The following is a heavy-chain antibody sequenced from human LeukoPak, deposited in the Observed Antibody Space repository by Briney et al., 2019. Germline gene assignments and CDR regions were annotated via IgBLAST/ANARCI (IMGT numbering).Heavy chain of an antibody. CDR3: ARGTDIAVAGVDY. Sequence: ASVKVSCKSSGHTFTGYYMHWVRQAPGQGLEWMGWINPNSGGTNYAQKFQGRVTMTRDTSISTAYMELSRLRSDDTAVYYCARGTDIAVAGVDYWGQGTLVTVSS. CDR2: INPNSGGT. D-gene: IGHD6-19*01. CDR1: GHTFTGYY. V-gene: IGHV1-2*02. J-gene: IGHJ4*02.